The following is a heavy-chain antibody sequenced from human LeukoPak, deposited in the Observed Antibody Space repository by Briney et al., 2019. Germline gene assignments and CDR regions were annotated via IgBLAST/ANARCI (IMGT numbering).Heavy chain of an antibody. Sequence: ASETLSLTCTVSGYSISSGYYWGWIRQPPGKGLEWIGSIYHSGSTYYNPSLKSRVTISVDTSKNQFSLKLSSVTAADRAVYYCERKTPPRFGELLHWGQGTLVTVSS. V-gene: IGHV4-38-2*02. J-gene: IGHJ4*02. CDR1: GYSISSGYY. D-gene: IGHD3-10*01. CDR2: IYHSGST. CDR3: ERKTPPRFGELLH.